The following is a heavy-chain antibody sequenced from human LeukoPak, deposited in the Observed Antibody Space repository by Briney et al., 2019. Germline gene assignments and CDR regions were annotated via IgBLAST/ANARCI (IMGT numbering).Heavy chain of an antibody. V-gene: IGHV3-23*01. J-gene: IGHJ4*02. Sequence: GRSLRLSCAASGFTFSSYAMSWVRQAPGKGLEWVSAISGSGGSTYCADSVKGRFTISRDNSKNTLYLQMNSLRAEDTAVYYCAKGRYSYGFVDYWGQGTLVTVSS. CDR3: AKGRYSYGFVDY. D-gene: IGHD5-18*01. CDR2: ISGSGGST. CDR1: GFTFSSYA.